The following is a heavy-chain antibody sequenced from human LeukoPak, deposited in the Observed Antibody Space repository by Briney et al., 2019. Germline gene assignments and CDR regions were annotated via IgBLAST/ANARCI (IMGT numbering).Heavy chain of an antibody. D-gene: IGHD2-2*01. J-gene: IGHJ4*02. Sequence: PGGSLRLSCAASGFTFSDYYMSWVRQAPGKGLEWVSVIYSGGSTYYADSVKGRFTISRDNSKNTLYLQMNSLRAEDTAVYYCARVYCSSTSCYDIRVDYWGQGTLVTVSS. CDR2: IYSGGST. V-gene: IGHV3-53*01. CDR3: ARVYCSSTSCYDIRVDY. CDR1: GFTFSDYY.